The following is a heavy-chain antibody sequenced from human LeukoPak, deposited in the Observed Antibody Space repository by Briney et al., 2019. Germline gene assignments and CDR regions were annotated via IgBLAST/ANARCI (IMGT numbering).Heavy chain of an antibody. D-gene: IGHD5-24*01. CDR3: ARDIRDGYNLFYFDY. V-gene: IGHV4-4*02. Sequence: PSETLSLTCAVSGGSISSSNWWSWVRQPPGKGLEWIGEIYHSGSTNYNPSLKSRVTISVDTSKNQFSLKLSSVTAADTAVYYCARDIRDGYNLFYFDYWGQGTLVTVSS. J-gene: IGHJ4*02. CDR1: GGSISSSNW. CDR2: IYHSGST.